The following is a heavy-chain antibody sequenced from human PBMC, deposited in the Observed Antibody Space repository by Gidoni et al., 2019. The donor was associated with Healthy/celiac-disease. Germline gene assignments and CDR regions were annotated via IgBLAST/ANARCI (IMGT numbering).Heavy chain of an antibody. CDR3: ARAPTGEWYYFDY. CDR2: ISYDGSNK. J-gene: IGHJ4*02. CDR1: GFTFSAYA. D-gene: IGHD3-3*01. V-gene: IGHV3-30*01. Sequence: QVQLVATVGGVVQPGRSMRLSGATSGFTFSAYAMHWVRQAPGKGLEWVAVISYDGSNKYYADSVKGRFTISREHSNNTLYLQMNSLRAEDTAVYYCARAPTGEWYYFDYWGQGTLVTVSS.